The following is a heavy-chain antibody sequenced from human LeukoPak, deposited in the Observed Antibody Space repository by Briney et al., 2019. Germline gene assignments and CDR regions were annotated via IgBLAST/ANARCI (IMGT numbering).Heavy chain of an antibody. CDR1: GGSISSSSYF. D-gene: IGHD1-26*01. V-gene: IGHV4-39*01. Sequence: KPSETLSLTCTVSGGSISSSSYFWGWIRQPPGKGLEWIGSIYYSGSTYYNPSLKSRVTISVDTSKNQFSLKLNSVTAADTAVYYCARHGVGATAYFDYWGQGTLVTVSS. J-gene: IGHJ4*02. CDR2: IYYSGST. CDR3: ARHGVGATAYFDY.